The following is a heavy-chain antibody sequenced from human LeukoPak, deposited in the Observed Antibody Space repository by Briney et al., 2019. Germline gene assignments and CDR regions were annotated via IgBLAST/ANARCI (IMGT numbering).Heavy chain of an antibody. J-gene: IGHJ4*02. CDR1: GFTFSAYA. V-gene: IGHV3-7*04. CDR3: VRDYYFDY. CDR2: IKQDASEN. Sequence: GGSLRLSCEASGFTFSAYAMTWVRQAPGKGLEWVANIKQDASENYYVDSVKGRFTISRDNARNSLYLQMNSLRAEDTAVYYCVRDYYFDYWGQGTLVTVSS.